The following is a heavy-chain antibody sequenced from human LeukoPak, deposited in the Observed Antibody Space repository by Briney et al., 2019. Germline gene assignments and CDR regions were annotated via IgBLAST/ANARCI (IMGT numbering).Heavy chain of an antibody. CDR2: INSNSGGT. D-gene: IGHD2-15*01. J-gene: IGHJ4*02. V-gene: IGHV1-2*02. CDR3: ARDPWGGYCSGGSCYD. CDR1: GYTFTGYY. Sequence: ASVKVSCKASGYTFTGYYMHWVRQAPGQGLEWMGWINSNSGGTNYAQKFQGRVTMTRDTSISTAYMELSRLRSDDTAVYYCARDPWGGYCSGGSCYDWGQGTLVTVSS.